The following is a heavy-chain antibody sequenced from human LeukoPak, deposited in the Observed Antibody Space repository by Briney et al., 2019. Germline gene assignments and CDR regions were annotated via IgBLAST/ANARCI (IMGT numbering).Heavy chain of an antibody. J-gene: IGHJ3*02. CDR2: ISGSGGST. V-gene: IGHV3-23*01. D-gene: IGHD2-21*02. CDR3: ATPYCGGDCYDHDAFDI. CDR1: GFTFSRST. Sequence: PGGSLRLSCAASGFTFSRSTMAWVRQAPGKGLEWVSAISGSGGSTYYADSVKGRFTISRDNSKNTLYLQMNSLRAEDTAVYYCATPYCGGDCYDHDAFDIWGQGTMVTVSS.